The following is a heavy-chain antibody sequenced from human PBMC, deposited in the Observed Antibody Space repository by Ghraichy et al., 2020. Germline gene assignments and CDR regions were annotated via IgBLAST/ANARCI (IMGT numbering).Heavy chain of an antibody. J-gene: IGHJ5*02. V-gene: IGHV4-59*01. CDR1: GGSISSYY. CDR3: ARDPSSAGSSNNWFDP. CDR2: IYNSGST. D-gene: IGHD6-13*01. Sequence: SETLSLTCTVSGGSISSYYWSWIRQPPGKGLEWIAYIYNSGSTKYNPSLKSRVTISVDTSKNQLSLKLSSVTAADTAVYYCARDPSSAGSSNNWFDPGGQGTLVTVSS.